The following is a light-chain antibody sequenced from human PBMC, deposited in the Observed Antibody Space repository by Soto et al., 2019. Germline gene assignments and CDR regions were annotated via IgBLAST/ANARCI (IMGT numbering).Light chain of an antibody. CDR3: QQYSAFPWT. J-gene: IGKJ1*01. V-gene: IGKV1-5*03. Sequence: DIQMSQSPSTLSASVGDMVTMTCRASQDISAWLAWYQQKPGKPPKLVIYKATALETGVPSRFSGSGSGTEFTLTISSLQPDDFTTYYCQQYSAFPWTFGQGTKVDI. CDR1: QDISAW. CDR2: KAT.